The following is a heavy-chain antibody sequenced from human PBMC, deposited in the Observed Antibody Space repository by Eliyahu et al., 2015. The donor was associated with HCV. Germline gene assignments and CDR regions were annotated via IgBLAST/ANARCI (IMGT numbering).Heavy chain of an antibody. V-gene: IGHV3-23*01. J-gene: IGHJ6*02. CDR2: ISGRGGST. CDR3: AKDLAVAGKYHXYGMDV. D-gene: IGHD6-19*01. Sequence: MSWVRQAPGKGLEWVSAISGRGGSTYXADSVKGRFTIARDNSKNTLXXQMNXLRAEDTAXYYCAKDLAVAGKYHXYGMDVWGQGTTVTVSS.